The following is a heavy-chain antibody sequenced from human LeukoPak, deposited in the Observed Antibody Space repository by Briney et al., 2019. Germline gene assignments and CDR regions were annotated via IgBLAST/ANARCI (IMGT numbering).Heavy chain of an antibody. V-gene: IGHV3-23*01. CDR3: AKSTSYYFGSGSYSYGFDY. D-gene: IGHD3-10*01. J-gene: IGHJ4*02. CDR2: INDSGGST. Sequence: SGGSLRLSCAASGFTFSSYAMSWVRQAPGKGLEWVSIINDSGGSTYYADSVKGRFTISRDNSKNTLYLQMSSLRADDTAVYYCAKSTSYYFGSGSYSYGFDYWGQGTLVTVSS. CDR1: GFTFSSYA.